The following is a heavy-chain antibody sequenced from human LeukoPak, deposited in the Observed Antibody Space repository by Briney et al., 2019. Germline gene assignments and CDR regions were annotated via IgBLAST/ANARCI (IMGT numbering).Heavy chain of an antibody. CDR3: ASASSHRIAAGGDY. D-gene: IGHD6-13*01. CDR2: INSDGSSR. Sequence: GGSLRLSCAASGFTFSNYWMHWVRQAPGKGLVWVSRINSDGSSRNYADSVKGRFTISRDNAKNTLYLQMNSLRAEDTAVYYRASASSHRIAAGGDYWGQGTLVTVSS. J-gene: IGHJ4*02. CDR1: GFTFSNYW. V-gene: IGHV3-74*01.